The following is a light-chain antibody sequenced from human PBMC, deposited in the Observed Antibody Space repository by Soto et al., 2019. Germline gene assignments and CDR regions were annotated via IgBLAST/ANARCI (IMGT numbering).Light chain of an antibody. CDR1: RSDVGGHNY. CDR2: KVN. CDR3: SSYIITSTFV. J-gene: IGLJ1*01. Sequence: HYVLIQPGSLSVSPGQPITISFTGTRSDVGGHNYVSCYQQHPGKVPKLMIYKVNNRPSGVSNRFSGSKSGNTASLTISGLEAADEADYYCSSYIITSTFVFGTGTKVTVL. V-gene: IGLV2-14*01.